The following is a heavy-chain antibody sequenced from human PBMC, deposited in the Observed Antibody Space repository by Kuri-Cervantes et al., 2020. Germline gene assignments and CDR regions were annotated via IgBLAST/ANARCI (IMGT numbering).Heavy chain of an antibody. CDR2: INPNSGGT. J-gene: IGHJ4*02. V-gene: IGHV1-2*02. CDR1: GGTFSGYA. Sequence: ASVKVSCKASGGTFSGYAISWVRQAPGQGLEWMGWINPNSGGTNYAQKFQGRVTMTRDTSISTAYMELSRLRSDDTAVYHCARGYYYDSSGYYLGNVHLDYWGQGTLVTVSS. D-gene: IGHD3-22*01. CDR3: ARGYYYDSSGYYLGNVHLDY.